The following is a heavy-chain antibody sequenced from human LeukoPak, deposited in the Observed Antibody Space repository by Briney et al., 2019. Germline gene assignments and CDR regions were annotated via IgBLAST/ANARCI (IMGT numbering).Heavy chain of an antibody. Sequence: GGSLRLYCAASGFTFSSYAMSWVRQAPGKGLEGVSAISGGGGSTSYAEYVKGRFTISRDNSKNTLYLQMNSLRAEDTAVYYCAKVLRGYSGYSYNYFDYWGQGTLVTVSS. D-gene: IGHD5-12*01. CDR2: ISGGGGST. V-gene: IGHV3-23*01. CDR1: GFTFSSYA. CDR3: AKVLRGYSGYSYNYFDY. J-gene: IGHJ4*02.